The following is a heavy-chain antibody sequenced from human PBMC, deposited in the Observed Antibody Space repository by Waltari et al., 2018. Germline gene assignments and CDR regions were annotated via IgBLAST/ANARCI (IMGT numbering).Heavy chain of an antibody. Sequence: QVQLQESGPGLVKPSETLSLTCAVSGYSISSGYYWVWIRQPPGKGLEWIGSLHHSGSTDYNPSLRSRVTISVDTSKNQFSLKLSSVTDADTAVHYCARAVRCSGGSCESHYMDVWGKGTTVTVSS. D-gene: IGHD2-15*01. CDR3: ARAVRCSGGSCESHYMDV. CDR2: LHHSGST. V-gene: IGHV4-38-2*01. CDR1: GYSISSGYY. J-gene: IGHJ6*03.